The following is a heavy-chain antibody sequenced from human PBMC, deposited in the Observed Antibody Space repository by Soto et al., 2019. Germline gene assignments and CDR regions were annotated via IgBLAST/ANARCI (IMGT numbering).Heavy chain of an antibody. Sequence: ASVKVSCKASGYTFTSYYMHWVRQAPGQGLEWMGIINPSGGSTSYAQKFQGRVTMTRDTSTSTVYMELSSLRSEDTAVYYCARDLGAYCSGGSCPPGGYWGQGTLVTVSS. V-gene: IGHV1-46*01. CDR3: ARDLGAYCSGGSCPPGGY. CDR1: GYTFTSYY. CDR2: INPSGGST. D-gene: IGHD2-15*01. J-gene: IGHJ4*02.